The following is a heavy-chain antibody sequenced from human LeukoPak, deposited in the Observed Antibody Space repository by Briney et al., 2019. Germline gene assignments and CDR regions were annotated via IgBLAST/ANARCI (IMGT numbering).Heavy chain of an antibody. CDR2: INHSGST. CDR3: ARDNWRYDYYYYGMDV. J-gene: IGHJ6*02. Sequence: PSETLSLTCAVYGGSFSGYYWSWIRQPPGKGLEWIGEINHSGSTNYNPSLKSRVTISVDTSKNQFSLKLSSVTAADTAVYYCARDNWRYDYYYYGMDVWGQGTTVTVSS. CDR1: GGSFSGYY. V-gene: IGHV4-34*01. D-gene: IGHD3-3*01.